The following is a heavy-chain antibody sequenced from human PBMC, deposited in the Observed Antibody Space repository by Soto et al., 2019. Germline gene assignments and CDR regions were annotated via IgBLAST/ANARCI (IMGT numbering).Heavy chain of an antibody. Sequence: QVQLVQSGAEVKKPGSSVRVSCKASGGTFSSYTINWVRQAPGQGLEWLGRFIPMLNLAKSAQKFQGRVMIAAEKATSTVYMDLSSLRSEDTAVYFCARARTPVGMEGASDIWGQGTMVTVSS. V-gene: IGHV1-69*02. CDR3: ARARTPVGMEGASDI. CDR2: FIPMLNLA. J-gene: IGHJ3*02. CDR1: GGTFSSYT. D-gene: IGHD1-26*01.